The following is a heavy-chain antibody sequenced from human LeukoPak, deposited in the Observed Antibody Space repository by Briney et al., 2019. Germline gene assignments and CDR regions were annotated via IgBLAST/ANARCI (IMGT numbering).Heavy chain of an antibody. CDR2: ISSDGRST. CDR3: TRERLERHDAFDM. Sequence: GGSLRLSCAASGFTFSSYWMHWARQAPGKGLVWVSRISSDGRSTSHADSVKGRFTISRDNAKNTLYLQMNSLRAEDTAVYYCTRERLERHDAFDMWGQGTVVTVSS. V-gene: IGHV3-74*01. D-gene: IGHD1-1*01. J-gene: IGHJ3*02. CDR1: GFTFSSYW.